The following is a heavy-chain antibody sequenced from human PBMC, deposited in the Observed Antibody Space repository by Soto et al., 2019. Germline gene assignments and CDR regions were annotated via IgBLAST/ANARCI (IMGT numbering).Heavy chain of an antibody. Sequence: QVQLQESGPGLVKPSETLSLTCTVSGGSVSSGSNYWSWIRQPPGKGQEWIGYIYYSGSTNYNPSLKSRVTISVDTSKNQFSLKLSSVTAADTAVYYCARTYGDYLYYYYGMDVWGQGTTVTVSS. CDR3: ARTYGDYLYYYYGMDV. CDR2: IYYSGST. D-gene: IGHD4-17*01. V-gene: IGHV4-61*01. J-gene: IGHJ6*02. CDR1: GGSVSSGSNY.